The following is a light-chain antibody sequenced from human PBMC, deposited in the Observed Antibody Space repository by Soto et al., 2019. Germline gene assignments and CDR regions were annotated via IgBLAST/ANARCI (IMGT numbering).Light chain of an antibody. Sequence: EIVMTQSPATLSVSPGERATLSCTASHYVYSRVAWFQQRPGQAPRLLIYRASTRATGTPARFSGSGSGTTLTLTIPRLQSEAFALYHCQQYHTSWTFGQGTKVDIK. CDR1: HYVYSR. CDR3: QQYHTSWT. CDR2: RAS. J-gene: IGKJ1*01. V-gene: IGKV3-15*01.